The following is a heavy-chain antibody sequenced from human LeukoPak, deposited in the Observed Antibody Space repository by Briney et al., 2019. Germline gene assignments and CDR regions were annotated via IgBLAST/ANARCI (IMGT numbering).Heavy chain of an antibody. Sequence: SVKVSCKASGGTFSSYTISWVRQAPGQGLEWMGRIIPILGIANYAQKFQGRVTITADKSTSTAYMELSSLRFEDTAVYYCARIHGDYDIFDYWGQGTLVTVSS. J-gene: IGHJ4*02. V-gene: IGHV1-69*02. CDR1: GGTFSSYT. CDR3: ARIHGDYDIFDY. CDR2: IIPILGIA. D-gene: IGHD4-17*01.